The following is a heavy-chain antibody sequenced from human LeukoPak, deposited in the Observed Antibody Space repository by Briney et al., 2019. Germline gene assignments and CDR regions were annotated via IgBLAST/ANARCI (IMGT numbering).Heavy chain of an antibody. V-gene: IGHV1-18*01. CDR2: ISCYNGDT. J-gene: IGHJ4*02. Sequence: ASVKVSWKASGYTFNHHGISWVRQAPGQGLKWMGWISCYNGDTHYAQRLQGRVTMSKDTSTSTAYMESTALRTDDTAVYYCVRDPTNTSGRYAYFDYWGQGTLVTVSS. CDR3: VRDPTNTSGRYAYFDY. CDR1: GYTFNHHG. D-gene: IGHD6-19*01.